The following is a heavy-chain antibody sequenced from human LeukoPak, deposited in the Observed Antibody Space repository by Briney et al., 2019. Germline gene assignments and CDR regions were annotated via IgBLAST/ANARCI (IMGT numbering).Heavy chain of an antibody. Sequence: GGSLRLSCAASGFTFDDYAMHWVRQAPGKGLEWVSGISWNSGSIGYADSVKGRFTISRDNAKNSLYLQMNSLRAEDTALYYCAKDMYYYDSSGLKYPTFGYWGQGTLVTVSS. CDR1: GFTFDDYA. V-gene: IGHV3-9*01. CDR2: ISWNSGSI. D-gene: IGHD3-22*01. J-gene: IGHJ4*02. CDR3: AKDMYYYDSSGLKYPTFGY.